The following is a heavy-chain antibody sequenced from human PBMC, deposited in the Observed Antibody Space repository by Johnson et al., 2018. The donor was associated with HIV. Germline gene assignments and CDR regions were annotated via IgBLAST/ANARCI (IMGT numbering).Heavy chain of an antibody. Sequence: QVQLVESGGDLVQSGGSLRLSCAVSGISVSVNYMSWVRQAPGKGLEWVAFIQSDGDNKYYADSVKGRFTISRDNSKNTLYLQMNSLRAEDTAVYYCAKDWLRWVLTADAFDIWGQGTMVTVSS. CDR2: IQSDGDNK. CDR1: GISVSVNY. V-gene: IGHV3-30*02. D-gene: IGHD2-21*02. J-gene: IGHJ3*02. CDR3: AKDWLRWVLTADAFDI.